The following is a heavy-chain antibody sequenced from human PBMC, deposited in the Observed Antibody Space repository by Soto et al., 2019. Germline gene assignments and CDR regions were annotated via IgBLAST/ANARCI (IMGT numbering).Heavy chain of an antibody. J-gene: IGHJ4*02. Sequence: PGGSLRLSCAASGFTFSSYWMSWVRQAPGKGLEWVANIKQDGSEKYYVDSVKGRLTIYRDNAKNSLYLQMNSLRAEDTAVYYCAPREWSYYFDYWGQGTLVTVSS. D-gene: IGHD3-3*01. CDR3: APREWSYYFDY. V-gene: IGHV3-7*01. CDR1: GFTFSSYW. CDR2: IKQDGSEK.